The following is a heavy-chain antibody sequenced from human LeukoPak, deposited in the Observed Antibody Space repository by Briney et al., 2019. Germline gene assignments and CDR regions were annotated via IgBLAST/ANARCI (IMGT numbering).Heavy chain of an antibody. CDR2: IYGGDTT. Sequence: GGTLRLSCAASGFTVSRDYMSWVRQAPGKGLEWVSVIYGGDTTYYADSVRGRFTISRDTSKNTLYLQMNSLRVDDTAVYYCARAIQFGGYFDYWGQGTLVTVSS. V-gene: IGHV3-53*01. D-gene: IGHD2-15*01. J-gene: IGHJ4*02. CDR1: GFTVSRDY. CDR3: ARAIQFGGYFDY.